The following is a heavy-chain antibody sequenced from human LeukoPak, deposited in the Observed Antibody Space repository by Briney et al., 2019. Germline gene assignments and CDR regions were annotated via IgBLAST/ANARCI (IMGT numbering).Heavy chain of an antibody. CDR2: IWYDGSNK. J-gene: IGHJ4*02. D-gene: IGHD5-12*01. Sequence: GGSLRLSCAAAGFTFNTYGMHWLRQAPGKGLEWVALIWYDGSNKYYADSVKGRFTISRDNPRDTLFLQMNSLRVEDSAVYYCARDRGTNIVNAGLRPGYIDCWGQGTLVTVSS. CDR1: GFTFNTYG. V-gene: IGHV3-33*01. CDR3: ARDRGTNIVNAGLRPGYIDC.